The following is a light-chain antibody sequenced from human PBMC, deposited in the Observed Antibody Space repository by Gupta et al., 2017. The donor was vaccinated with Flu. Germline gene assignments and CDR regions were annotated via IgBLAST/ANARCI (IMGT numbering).Light chain of an antibody. J-gene: IGLJ3*02. CDR3: SSYTSSSTPLV. CDR2: EVS. CDR1: RSHVGGYNH. V-gene: IGLV2-14*01. Sequence: QSALTQPDSVSGSPGQSHTNSRPGTRSHVGGYNHVSLYQQHPGKAPKLIIYEVSNRPSGVSNYFSYSNSVNTASLTISGLLADDDADYYCSSYTSSSTPLVFGGGTKLTVL.